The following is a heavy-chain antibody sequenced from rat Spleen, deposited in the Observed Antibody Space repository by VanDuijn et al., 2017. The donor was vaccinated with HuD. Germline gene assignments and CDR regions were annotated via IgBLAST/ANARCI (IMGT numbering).Heavy chain of an antibody. D-gene: IGHD4-2*01. CDR1: GFSLTSYH. CDR3: ARDRTGPFDY. Sequence: QVQLKESGPGLVQPSQTLSLTCTVSGFSLTSYHVSWVRQSPGKGLEWMGVIWTGGSTTYNSLPESRLSVSRDTSKSQVFLKMYSLQTEDTATYYCARDRTGPFDYWGQGVMVTVSS. CDR2: IWTGGST. V-gene: IGHV2-43*01. J-gene: IGHJ2*01.